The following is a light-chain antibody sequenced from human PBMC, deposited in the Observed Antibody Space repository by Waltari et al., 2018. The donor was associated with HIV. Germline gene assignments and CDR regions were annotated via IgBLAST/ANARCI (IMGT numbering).Light chain of an antibody. CDR1: SSDVRGYNY. Sequence: QSALPQPASVSGSPGQSIPISCTGTSSDVRGYNYASWYQQHPGKAPQPMIYEVSNRPSGVSNRFSGSKSGNTASLTISGLQAEDEADYYCSSYTSSSTLVFGGGTKLTVL. V-gene: IGLV2-14*01. CDR3: SSYTSSSTLV. J-gene: IGLJ2*01. CDR2: EVS.